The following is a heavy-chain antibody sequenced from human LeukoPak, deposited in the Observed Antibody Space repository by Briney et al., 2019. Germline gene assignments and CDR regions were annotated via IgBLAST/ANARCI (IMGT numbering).Heavy chain of an antibody. CDR3: ARELAYCSGGRCHFQDAFDI. Sequence: ASVKVSCKASGYTFTSYGISWVRQAPGQGLEWMGWISAYNGNTNYAQNLQGRVTMTTDTSTSTAYMELRSLRSDDTAVYYCARELAYCSGGRCHFQDAFDIWGQGTMVTVSS. CDR2: ISAYNGNT. CDR1: GYTFTSYG. V-gene: IGHV1-18*01. J-gene: IGHJ3*02. D-gene: IGHD2-15*01.